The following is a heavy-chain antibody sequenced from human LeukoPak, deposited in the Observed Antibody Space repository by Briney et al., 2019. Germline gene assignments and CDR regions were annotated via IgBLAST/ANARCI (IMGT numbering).Heavy chain of an antibody. J-gene: IGHJ4*02. CDR3: ARARSGYDFGY. CDR1: GGSISSSNSY. V-gene: IGHV4-39*07. CDR2: IYYSGST. Sequence: SETLSLTCTVSGGSISSSNSYWGWIRQPPGKGLEWIGTIYYSGSTYYNPSLKSRVTISVDTSKNQFSLKLSSVTAADTAVYYCARARSGYDFGYWGQGTLVTVSS. D-gene: IGHD5-12*01.